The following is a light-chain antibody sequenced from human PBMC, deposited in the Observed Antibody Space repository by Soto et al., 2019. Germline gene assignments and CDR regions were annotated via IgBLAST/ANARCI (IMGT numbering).Light chain of an antibody. J-gene: IGKJ5*01. CDR1: QSISFW. Sequence: DIHVTQQHSTLSASVGDSFTITCRASQSISFWVAWYQQKPGKAPKLLIHDASTLESGVPSRFSGSRSGTEFTLTIISLQPDDLPTYFCQPYYSFPTSGHGTRLENK. CDR2: DAS. CDR3: QPYYSFPT. V-gene: IGKV1-5*01.